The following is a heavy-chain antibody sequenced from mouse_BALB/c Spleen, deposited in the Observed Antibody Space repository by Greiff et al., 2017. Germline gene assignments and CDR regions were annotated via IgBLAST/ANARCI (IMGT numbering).Heavy chain of an antibody. CDR2: ISSGSSTI. CDR1: GFTFSSFG. Sequence: EVKVVESGGGLVQPGGSRKLSCAASGFTFSSFGMHWVRQAPEKGLEWVAYISSGSSTIYYADTVKGRFTISRDNPKNTLFLQMTSLRSEDTAMYYCARWTGGSYDYWGQGTPLTVSS. V-gene: IGHV5-17*02. CDR3: ARWTGGSYDY. J-gene: IGHJ2*01. D-gene: IGHD1-1*01.